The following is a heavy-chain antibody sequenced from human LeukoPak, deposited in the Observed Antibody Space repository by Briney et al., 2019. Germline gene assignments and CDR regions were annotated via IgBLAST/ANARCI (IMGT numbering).Heavy chain of an antibody. CDR3: ARDLYYYDSSGYYIFDY. CDR2: IYTSGST. CDR1: GGSISSYY. D-gene: IGHD3-22*01. V-gene: IGHV4-4*07. J-gene: IGHJ4*02. Sequence: PSETLSLTCAVSGGSISSYYWSWIRQPAGKGLEWIGRIYTSGSTNYNPSLKSRVTMPVDTSKNQFSLKLSSVTAADTAVYYCARDLYYYDSSGYYIFDYWGQGTLVTVSS.